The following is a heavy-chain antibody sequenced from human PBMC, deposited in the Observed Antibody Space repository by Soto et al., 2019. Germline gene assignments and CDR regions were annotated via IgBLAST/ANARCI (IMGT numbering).Heavy chain of an antibody. D-gene: IGHD3-10*01. Sequence: PGGSLRLSCAASGFTFSYYAMSWVRQAPGKGLEWVSTLSGSGTSTYYADSVKGRFTISRDNSKNTLYLQMNSLRAEDTAVYYCAKEALWFGDYYYGMDVWGQGTTVTVSS. CDR1: GFTFSYYA. CDR2: LSGSGTST. V-gene: IGHV3-23*01. CDR3: AKEALWFGDYYYGMDV. J-gene: IGHJ6*02.